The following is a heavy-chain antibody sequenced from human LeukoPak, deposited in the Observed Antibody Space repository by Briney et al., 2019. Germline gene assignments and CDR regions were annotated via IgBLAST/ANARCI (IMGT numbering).Heavy chain of an antibody. J-gene: IGHJ3*02. CDR2: IYTGGTT. V-gene: IGHV3-66*01. Sequence: GGTLRLSCAASGFTFSSYGMSWVRQAPGKGLEWVSVIYTGGTTAYIDSVKGRFTISRDTSKNTLYLQMNSLTPEDTAVYYCARDTLYYYDSSGYPLRAFDIWGQGTMVTVSS. CDR1: GFTFSSYG. CDR3: ARDTLYYYDSSGYPLRAFDI. D-gene: IGHD3-22*01.